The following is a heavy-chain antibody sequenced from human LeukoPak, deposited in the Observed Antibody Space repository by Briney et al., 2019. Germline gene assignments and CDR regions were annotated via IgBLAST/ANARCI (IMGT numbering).Heavy chain of an antibody. Sequence: GGSLRLSCAASGFTFSSYSMNWVRQAPGKGLEWVSYISSISSTIYYADSVKGRFTTSRENAKNSLYLQMNSLRDDDTAVYYCARGDYYGSGSPRPLDYGMDVWGQGTTVTVSS. J-gene: IGHJ6*02. D-gene: IGHD3-10*01. CDR1: GFTFSSYS. V-gene: IGHV3-48*02. CDR3: ARGDYYGSGSPRPLDYGMDV. CDR2: ISSISSTI.